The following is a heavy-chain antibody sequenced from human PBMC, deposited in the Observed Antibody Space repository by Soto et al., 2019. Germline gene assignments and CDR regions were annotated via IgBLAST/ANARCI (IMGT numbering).Heavy chain of an antibody. Sequence: SETLSLTCIVSGGSISSYYWSWIRQPPGKGLEWIGYIYYSGSTNYNPSLKSRVTISVDTSKNQFSLKLSSVTAADTAVYYCARDEGAPDAFDIWGQGTMVTVSS. CDR3: ARDEGAPDAFDI. J-gene: IGHJ3*02. CDR2: IYYSGST. V-gene: IGHV4-59*01. CDR1: GGSISSYY.